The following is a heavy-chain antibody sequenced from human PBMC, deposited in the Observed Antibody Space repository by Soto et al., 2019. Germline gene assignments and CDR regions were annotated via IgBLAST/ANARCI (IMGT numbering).Heavy chain of an antibody. D-gene: IGHD2-21*01. CDR3: AASCVACGGFNYYGMDV. CDR2: IYYSGTT. Sequence: QVQLQESGPGLVKPSQTLSLTCTVSGGSISSGGYYWYWIHQHPGKGLEWIGYIYYSGTTYYNPSLKSRVTISVDTSKNQFSLKLSSVTAADTAVYYCAASCVACGGFNYYGMDVWGQGTTVTVSS. J-gene: IGHJ6*02. V-gene: IGHV4-31*03. CDR1: GGSISSGGYY.